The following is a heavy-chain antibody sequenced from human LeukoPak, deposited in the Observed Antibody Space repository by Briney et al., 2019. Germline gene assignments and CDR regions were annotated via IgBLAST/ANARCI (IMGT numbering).Heavy chain of an antibody. J-gene: IGHJ5*02. Sequence: SETLSLTCTVSGGSISSGDYYWSWIRQPPGKGLEWIGYIYYSGSTYYNPSLKSRVTISVDTSKNQFSLKLSSVTAADTAVYYCARGRVTMVRGVMKVNWFDPWGQGTLVTVSS. CDR3: ARGRVTMVRGVMKVNWFDP. D-gene: IGHD3-10*01. CDR2: IYYSGST. CDR1: GGSISSGDYY. V-gene: IGHV4-30-4*01.